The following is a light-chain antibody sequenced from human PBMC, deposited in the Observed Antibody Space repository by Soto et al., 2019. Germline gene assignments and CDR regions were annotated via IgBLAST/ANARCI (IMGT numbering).Light chain of an antibody. V-gene: IGKV3-20*01. CDR1: QSVRSSY. CDR3: QQYGSSPAT. Sequence: EIVLTQSPGTVSLSPGERATLSCRASQSVRSSYLAWYQQKPGQAPRLLIYGASSRATGIPDRFSGSGSGTDFTLTISRLEPEDFAVYYFQQYGSSPATFGQGTKVEIK. J-gene: IGKJ1*01. CDR2: GAS.